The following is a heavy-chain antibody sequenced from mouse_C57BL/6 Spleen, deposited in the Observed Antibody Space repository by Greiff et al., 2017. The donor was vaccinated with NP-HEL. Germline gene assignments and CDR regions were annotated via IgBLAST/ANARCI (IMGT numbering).Heavy chain of an antibody. D-gene: IGHD1-1*01. Sequence: VQLKQSGPELVKPGASVKISCKASGYTFTDYYMNWVKQSHGKSLEWIGDINPNNGGTSYNQKFKGKATLTVDKSSSTAYMELRSLTSEDSAVYYCASGVLRSRYAMGYWGQGTSVTVSS. J-gene: IGHJ4*01. CDR1: GYTFTDYY. V-gene: IGHV1-26*01. CDR2: INPNNGGT. CDR3: ASGVLRSRYAMGY.